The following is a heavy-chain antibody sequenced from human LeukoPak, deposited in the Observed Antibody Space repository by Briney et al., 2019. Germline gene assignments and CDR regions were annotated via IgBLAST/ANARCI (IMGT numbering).Heavy chain of an antibody. V-gene: IGHV3-23*01. CDR2: IGGSGDTT. J-gene: IGHJ4*02. Sequence: GGSLRLSCAVSGFTFSAYAMAWVRRAPGKGLEWVSSIGGSGDTTYYADSVKGRFTISRDTSKNTLYLQMNSLTAEDAAVYYCAKCSSGSYYSSGDYWGQGTLVTVSS. D-gene: IGHD2-15*01. CDR1: GFTFSAYA. CDR3: AKCSSGSYYSSGDY.